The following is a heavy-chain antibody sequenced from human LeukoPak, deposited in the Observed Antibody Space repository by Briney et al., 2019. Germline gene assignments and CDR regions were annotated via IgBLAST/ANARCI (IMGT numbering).Heavy chain of an antibody. CDR1: RLNLSRHE. CDR2: ISLSGSRK. J-gene: IGHJ4*02. V-gene: IGHV3-48*03. D-gene: IGHD6-19*01. Sequence: GGSLRLSRAASRLNLSRHEDMYPRQAPGKGLEWVSYISLSGSRKYYADSVKGRFTISRDDAKNSLDLQMNRLSAEDTAVYYSVSECVGGWTQFDYWGQGTLVTVSS. CDR3: VSECVGGWTQFDY.